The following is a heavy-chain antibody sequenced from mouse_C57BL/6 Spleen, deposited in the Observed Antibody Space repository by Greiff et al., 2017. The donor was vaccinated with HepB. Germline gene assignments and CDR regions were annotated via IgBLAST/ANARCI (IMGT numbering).Heavy chain of an antibody. D-gene: IGHD2-4*01. V-gene: IGHV1-85*01. CDR3: ARGTYDYENWYFDV. Sequence: QVHVKQSGPELVKPGASVKLSCKASGYTFTSYDINWVKQRPGQGLEWIGWIYPRDGSTKYNEKCKGKATLTVDTSSSTAYMELHSLTSEDSAVYFCARGTYDYENWYFDVWGTGTTVTVSS. CDR1: GYTFTSYD. J-gene: IGHJ1*03. CDR2: IYPRDGST.